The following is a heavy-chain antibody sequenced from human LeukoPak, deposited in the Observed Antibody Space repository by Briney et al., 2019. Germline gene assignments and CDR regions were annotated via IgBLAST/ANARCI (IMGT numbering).Heavy chain of an antibody. CDR3: AREDYYNSGGYYLDY. J-gene: IGHJ4*02. V-gene: IGHV3-66*01. D-gene: IGHD3-22*01. CDR2: IYSGGST. CDR1: GFTVSSNY. Sequence: GGSLRLSCAASGFTVSSNYMSWVRQAPGKGLEWVSVIYSGGSTYYADSVKGRFTISRDNSKNTLYLQMNSLRAEDTAVYYCAREDYYNSGGYYLDYWGQGTLVTVSS.